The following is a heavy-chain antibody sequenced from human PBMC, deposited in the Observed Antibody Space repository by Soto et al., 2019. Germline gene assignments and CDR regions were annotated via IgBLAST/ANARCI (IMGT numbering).Heavy chain of an antibody. D-gene: IGHD5-18*01. Sequence: ESGGGVVQPGRSLRLSCAASGFTFSSYGMHWVRQAPGKGLEWVAVISYDGSNKYYADSVKGRFTISRDNSKNTLYLRMNSLRAEDTAVYYCANGYSYGEKLKGFDYWGQGTLVTVSS. CDR3: ANGYSYGEKLKGFDY. V-gene: IGHV3-30*18. CDR2: ISYDGSNK. J-gene: IGHJ4*02. CDR1: GFTFSSYG.